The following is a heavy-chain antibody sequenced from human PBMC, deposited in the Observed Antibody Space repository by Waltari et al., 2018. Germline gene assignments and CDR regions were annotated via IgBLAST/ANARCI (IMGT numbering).Heavy chain of an antibody. V-gene: IGHV1-69*05. CDR2: ISPIFGTA. CDR3: ARDNSGY. D-gene: IGHD1-26*01. CDR1: GVTFSGYA. J-gene: IGHJ4*02. Sequence: QVQLVQSAAEVKKPGSSVRVSCKASGVTFSGYAISWVRQAPGQGLEWMGGISPIFGTANYAQKFQGRVTITTDESTSTAYMELSSLRSEDTAVYYCARDNSGYWGQGTLVTVSS.